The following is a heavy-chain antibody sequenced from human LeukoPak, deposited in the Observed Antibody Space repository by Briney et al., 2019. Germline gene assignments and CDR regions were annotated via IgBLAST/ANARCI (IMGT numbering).Heavy chain of an antibody. CDR3: ARFYYDSSGYYYYFDY. V-gene: IGHV1-3*01. Sequence: ASVKVACKACGYTFTSYAMHWVRQAPGQRLEWVGWINAGNGNTKYSQKFQGRVTITRDTSASTAYMELSSLRSEDTAVYYCARFYYDSSGYYYYFDYWGQGTLVTVSS. CDR1: GYTFTSYA. J-gene: IGHJ4*02. CDR2: INAGNGNT. D-gene: IGHD3-22*01.